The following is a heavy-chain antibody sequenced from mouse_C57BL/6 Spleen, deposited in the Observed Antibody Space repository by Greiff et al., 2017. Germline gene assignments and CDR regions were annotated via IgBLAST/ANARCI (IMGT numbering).Heavy chain of an antibody. Sequence: QVQLKEPGAELVKPGASVKLSCKASGYTFTEYTIHWVKQRSGQGLEWIGWFYPGSGSIKYNEKFKDKATLTADKSSSTGYMELSRLTSEDSAVYISARREYFFYFDDWGQGTTLTVSS. V-gene: IGHV1-62-2*01. CDR3: ARREYFFYFDD. J-gene: IGHJ2*01. CDR1: GYTFTEYT. CDR2: FYPGSGSI.